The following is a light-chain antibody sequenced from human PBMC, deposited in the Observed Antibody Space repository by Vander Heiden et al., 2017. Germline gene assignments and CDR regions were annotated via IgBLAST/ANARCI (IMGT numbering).Light chain of an antibody. Sequence: DIQLTQSPSFLSASVGDRVTITCRASQGISSSLAWYQQKPEKAPRLLIYAASTLQSGVPSRFSGSGSGTEFTLTISSLQPEDFATYYCQHLNGYPLSFGGGTKVEIK. J-gene: IGKJ4*01. CDR2: AAS. CDR1: QGISSS. V-gene: IGKV1-9*01. CDR3: QHLNGYPLS.